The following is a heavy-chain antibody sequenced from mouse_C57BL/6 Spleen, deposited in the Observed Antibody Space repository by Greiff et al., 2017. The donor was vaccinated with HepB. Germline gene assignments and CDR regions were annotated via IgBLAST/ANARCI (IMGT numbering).Heavy chain of an antibody. CDR3: ARSGLRGDFAY. Sequence: QVQLQQPGAELVKPGASVKLSCKASGYTFTSYWMHWVKQRPGQGLEWIGMIHPNRGSTNYNEKFKSKATLTVDKSSSTAYMQLSSLTSEDSAVYYCARSGLRGDFAYWGQGTLVTVSA. J-gene: IGHJ3*01. CDR2: IHPNRGST. V-gene: IGHV1-64*01. D-gene: IGHD2-4*01. CDR1: GYTFTSYW.